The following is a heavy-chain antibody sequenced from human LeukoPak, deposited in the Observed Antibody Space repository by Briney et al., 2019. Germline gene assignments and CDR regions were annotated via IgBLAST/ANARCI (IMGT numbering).Heavy chain of an antibody. D-gene: IGHD3-9*01. CDR1: GYTFTSYD. Sequence: ASVKVSCKASGYTFTSYDINWVRQATGQGLEWMGWMNPNSGNTGYAQKFQGRVTMTRNTSISTAYMELSSLRSEDTAVYYCARGDILTGYYIFGYWGQGTLVTVSS. CDR3: ARGDILTGYYIFGY. V-gene: IGHV1-8*01. CDR2: MNPNSGNT. J-gene: IGHJ4*02.